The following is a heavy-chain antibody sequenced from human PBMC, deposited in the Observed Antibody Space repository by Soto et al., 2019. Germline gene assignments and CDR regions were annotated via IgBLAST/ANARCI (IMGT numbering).Heavy chain of an antibody. D-gene: IGHD2-8*02. J-gene: IGHJ4*02. V-gene: IGHV4-59*12. Sequence: PSETLSLTCTVSGGSISSYYWSWIRQPPGKGLEWIGYIYYSGSTNYNPSLKSRVTISVHTSNSQFSLELSSVTAADTTVYYCEGGLFTGTQYSGGLYYFVSGCQETQVTVSS. CDR2: IYYSGST. CDR3: EGGLFTGTQYSGGLYYFVS. CDR1: GGSISSYY.